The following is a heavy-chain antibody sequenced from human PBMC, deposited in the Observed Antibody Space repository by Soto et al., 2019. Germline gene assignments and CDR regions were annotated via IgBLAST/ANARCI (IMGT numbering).Heavy chain of an antibody. J-gene: IGHJ6*02. CDR1: GCSISSYY. D-gene: IGHD3-22*01. CDR2: IYYSGST. V-gene: IGHV4-59*08. Sequence: SETLSLTCTVSGCSISSYYWSWIRQPPGKGLEWIGYIYYSGSTNYSPSLKSRVTISVDTSKNQFSLKLSSVTAADTAVYYCARHPSRRYYDSSGYYYPLVYGMDVWGQGTTVTVSS. CDR3: ARHPSRRYYDSSGYYYPLVYGMDV.